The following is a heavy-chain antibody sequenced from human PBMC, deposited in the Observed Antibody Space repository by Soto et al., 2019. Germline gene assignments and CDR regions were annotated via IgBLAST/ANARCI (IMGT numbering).Heavy chain of an antibody. D-gene: IGHD5-12*01. J-gene: IGHJ6*03. CDR1: GFTFGSYS. CDR3: ARDYSANDGLKYYYMDV. CDR2: ISSSSAHI. Sequence: GGSLRLSCAASGFTFGSYSMNWVRQAPGKGLEWVSSISSSSAHIYYADSVKDRITISRDNAKNSLYLQMNSLRAEDTAVYYCARDYSANDGLKYYYMDVWGKGTTVTVSS. V-gene: IGHV3-21*01.